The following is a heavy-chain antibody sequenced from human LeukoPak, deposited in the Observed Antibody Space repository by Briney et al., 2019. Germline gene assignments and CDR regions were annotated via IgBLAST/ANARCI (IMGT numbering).Heavy chain of an antibody. CDR2: ISAYNGYT. D-gene: IGHD3-10*01. CDR1: GYTFTTYY. CDR3: ARGQTNRLLWVGELLSNINPFDY. V-gene: IGHV1-18*04. Sequence: VASVKVSCKASGYTFTTYYVHWVRQAPGQGLEWMGWISAYNGYTNYTQKFQGRVTMTTDTSTSTAYMELRSLRSDDTAVYYCARGQTNRLLWVGELLSNINPFDYWGQGTLVTVSS. J-gene: IGHJ4*02.